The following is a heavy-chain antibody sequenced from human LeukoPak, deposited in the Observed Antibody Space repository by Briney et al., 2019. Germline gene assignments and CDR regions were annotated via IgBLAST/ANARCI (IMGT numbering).Heavy chain of an antibody. D-gene: IGHD3-22*01. CDR3: ARESVSYYDSSGYYPMNYFDY. CDR1: GFTFSSYS. Sequence: GGSLRLSCAASGFTFSSYSMNWVRQAPGKGLEWVSYISSSSSTIYYADSVKGRFTISRDNAKNSLYLQMNSLRAEDTAVYYCARESVSYYDSSGYYPMNYFDYWGQGTLVTVSS. CDR2: ISSSSSTI. V-gene: IGHV3-48*01. J-gene: IGHJ4*02.